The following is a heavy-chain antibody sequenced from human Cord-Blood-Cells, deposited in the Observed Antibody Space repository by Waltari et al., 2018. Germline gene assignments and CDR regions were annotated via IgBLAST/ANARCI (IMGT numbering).Heavy chain of an antibody. V-gene: IGHV3-21*01. D-gene: IGHD3-22*01. CDR2: ISSSSSYI. J-gene: IGHJ4*02. CDR1: GFTFSSYS. Sequence: EVQLVESGGGLVKPGGSLRPSCAASGFTFSSYSMNWVRQPPGKGLEWVSPISSSSSYIYYADSVKGRFTISRDNAKNSLYLQMNSLRAEDTAVYYCARSPYDSSGYYYYFDYWGQGTLVTVSS. CDR3: ARSPYDSSGYYYYFDY.